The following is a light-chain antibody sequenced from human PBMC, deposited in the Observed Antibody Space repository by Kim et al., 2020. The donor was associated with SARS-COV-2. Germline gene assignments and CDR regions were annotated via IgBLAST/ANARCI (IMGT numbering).Light chain of an antibody. CDR1: QTVRHNY. CDR3: QRYGPSPA. Sequence: WSAGEGDSPACRTRQTVRHNYLAWYQQKPGQAPRRLIYDASTRASGSPDLFSGSGSGRDFTLTISRLEPGDYGVYYCQRYGPSPAFGQGTKGDIK. J-gene: IGKJ1*01. CDR2: DAS. V-gene: IGKV3-20*01.